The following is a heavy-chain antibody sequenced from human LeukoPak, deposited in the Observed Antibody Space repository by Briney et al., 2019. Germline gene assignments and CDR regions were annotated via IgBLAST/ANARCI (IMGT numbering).Heavy chain of an antibody. Sequence: SETLSLTCSVSGDSITSFYWSWIRQAPGKGLECIGFTYINGDTSYNPSLKGRATLSLDTSRNQFSLRLTSVTAADTAVYYCAKTARTFPSWGPGILVTVSS. J-gene: IGHJ5*02. CDR2: TYINGDT. V-gene: IGHV4-4*09. D-gene: IGHD1-7*01. CDR3: AKTARTFPS. CDR1: GDSITSFY.